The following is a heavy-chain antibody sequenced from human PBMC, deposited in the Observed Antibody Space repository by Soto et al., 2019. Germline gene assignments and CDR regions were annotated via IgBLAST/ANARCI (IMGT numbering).Heavy chain of an antibody. J-gene: IGHJ4*02. CDR2: MYHSGST. D-gene: IGHD1-20*01. Sequence: PSETLSLTCAVSGGSISSGGYSWSWIRQPPGKGLEWIGYMYHSGSTYYNPSLKSRVTISIDRSKNHFSLKLSSVTAADTAVYYCATITLGSNRLDYWGQGTLVTLSS. CDR3: ATITLGSNRLDY. V-gene: IGHV4-30-2*01. CDR1: GGSISSGGYS.